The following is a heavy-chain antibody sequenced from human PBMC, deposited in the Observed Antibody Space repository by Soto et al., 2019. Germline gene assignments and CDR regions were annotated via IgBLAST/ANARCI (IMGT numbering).Heavy chain of an antibody. V-gene: IGHV1-18*01. J-gene: IGHJ4*02. D-gene: IGHD3-3*01. CDR3: ARVIRILRILDWLPDFPDY. CDR1: GYTFTSYG. Sequence: ASVKVSCKASGYTFTSYGISWVRQAPGQGLEWMGWISAYNGNTNYAQKLQGRVTMATDTSTSTAYMELRSLRSDDTAVYYCARVIRILRILDWLPDFPDYWGQGTLVTVSS. CDR2: ISAYNGNT.